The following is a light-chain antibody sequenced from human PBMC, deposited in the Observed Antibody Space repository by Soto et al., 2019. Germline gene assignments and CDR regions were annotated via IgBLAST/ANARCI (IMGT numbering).Light chain of an antibody. CDR3: QSYDSSLMSGSV. Sequence: QSALTQPASLSGSPGQSITISCTGTSSDIGAYDYVSWFQQHPGKAPKLMISEVNNRPSGVPDRFSGSKSGTSGSLVITGLQAEDEGDYYCQSYDSSLMSGSVFGGGTKVTVL. J-gene: IGLJ2*01. V-gene: IGLV2-14*01. CDR2: EVN. CDR1: SSDIGAYDY.